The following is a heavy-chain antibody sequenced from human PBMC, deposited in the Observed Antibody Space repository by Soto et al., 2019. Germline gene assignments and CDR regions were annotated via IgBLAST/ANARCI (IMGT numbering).Heavy chain of an antibody. CDR3: SRERTFFGVAQGSFDY. D-gene: IGHD3-3*01. Sequence: QVQLVQSGAEVKKPGSSVKVSCKASGGTFSSYAISWVRQAPGQGLEWMGGIIPIFGTANYAQKFQGRVTITADESTSTAYMELSSLRSEDTAVYYCSRERTFFGVAQGSFDYWGQGTLVTVSS. J-gene: IGHJ4*02. CDR1: GGTFSSYA. V-gene: IGHV1-69*01. CDR2: IIPIFGTA.